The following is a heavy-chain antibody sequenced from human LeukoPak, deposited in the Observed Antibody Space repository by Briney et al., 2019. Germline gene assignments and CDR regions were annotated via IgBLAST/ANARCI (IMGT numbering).Heavy chain of an antibody. Sequence: PSETLSLTCTVSGGSISRGDYYWSWIRQHPGKGLEWIGYIYYSGSTYYNPSLKSRVTISVDTSKNQFSLKLSSVTAADTAVYYCARVGYYGSGSYFDYWGQGTLVTVSS. J-gene: IGHJ4*02. CDR2: IYYSGST. CDR3: ARVGYYGSGSYFDY. D-gene: IGHD3-10*01. V-gene: IGHV4-31*03. CDR1: GGSISRGDYY.